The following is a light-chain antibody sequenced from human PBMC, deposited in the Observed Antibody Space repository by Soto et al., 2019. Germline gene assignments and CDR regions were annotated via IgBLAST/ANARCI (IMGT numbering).Light chain of an antibody. CDR2: GAS. CDR1: QSVSNNY. CDR3: QQYGNSPRT. V-gene: IGKV3-20*01. J-gene: IGKJ4*02. Sequence: EIVLTQSPGTLSLSPGEGATLSCRASQSVSNNYLAWYQQKPGQAPRLLIYGASSRATGIPDRFSGSGSGTDFTLAISRLEPEDFAVYYCQQYGNSPRTFGRGTKVEIK.